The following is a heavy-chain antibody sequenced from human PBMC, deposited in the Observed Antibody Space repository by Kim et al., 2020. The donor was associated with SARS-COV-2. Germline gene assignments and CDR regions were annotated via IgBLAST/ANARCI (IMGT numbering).Heavy chain of an antibody. Sequence: GGSLRLSCAASGFTFSSYAMHWVRQAPGKGLEWVAVISYDGSNKYYADSVKGRFTISRDNSKNTLYLQMNSLRAEDTAVYYCARDERITMIVVVITPNGMDVWGQGTTVTVSS. CDR3: ARDERITMIVVVITPNGMDV. CDR1: GFTFSSYA. J-gene: IGHJ6*02. D-gene: IGHD3-22*01. CDR2: ISYDGSNK. V-gene: IGHV3-30*04.